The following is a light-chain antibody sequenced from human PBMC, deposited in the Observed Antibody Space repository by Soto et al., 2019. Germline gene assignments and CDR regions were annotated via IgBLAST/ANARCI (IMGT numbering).Light chain of an antibody. CDR1: QSVSSN. Sequence: EMVMTQSPATLSVSPGERASLSCRASQSVSSNLAWYQQKPGQAPRLLIYGASTRATGIPARFSGTGSGTEFTLTISSLQSEDFAVYYCQQYKNLWTFGQGPKVDIK. V-gene: IGKV3-15*01. CDR2: GAS. J-gene: IGKJ1*01. CDR3: QQYKNLWT.